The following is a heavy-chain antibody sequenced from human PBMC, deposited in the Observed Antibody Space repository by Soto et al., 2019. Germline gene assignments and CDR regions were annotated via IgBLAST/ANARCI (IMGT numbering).Heavy chain of an antibody. CDR1: GFTFSSYA. CDR3: AKDIGVVVVAATHGLDY. J-gene: IGHJ4*02. D-gene: IGHD2-15*01. CDR2: ITSNGGNT. V-gene: IGHV3-64*01. Sequence: GGSLRLSCAASGFTFSSYAMHWVRQAPGKGLEYVSAITSNGGNTDYASSVKGRFTISRDNSKNMLYLQMGSLRAEDMAVYYCAKDIGVVVVAATHGLDYWGQGTLVTVSS.